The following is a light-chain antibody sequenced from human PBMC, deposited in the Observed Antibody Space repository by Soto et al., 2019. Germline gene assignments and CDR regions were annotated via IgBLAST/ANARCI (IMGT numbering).Light chain of an antibody. CDR1: QSVRSW. J-gene: IGKJ3*01. CDR3: QHYNSYSEFS. CDR2: DAS. V-gene: IGKV1-5*01. Sequence: DIQMTQSPSTLSASVGDRVTITCRASQSVRSWLAWYQQKPGRAPKFLIYDASSLESGVPSRFSGSGSGTEFTLTISCLQPDDFATYYCQHYNSYSEFSFGPGTKVDIK.